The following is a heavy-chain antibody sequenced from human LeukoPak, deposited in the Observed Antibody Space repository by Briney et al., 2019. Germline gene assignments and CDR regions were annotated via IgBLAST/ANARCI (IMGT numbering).Heavy chain of an antibody. V-gene: IGHV4-31*03. CDR2: IYYSGST. CDR1: GGSISSGGYY. D-gene: IGHD3-3*01. Sequence: PSQTLSLTCTVSGGSISSGGYYWSWIRQHPGKGLEWIGYIYYSGSTYYNPSLKSRVTISVDTSKNQFSPKLSSVTAADTAVYYCARELYGGYYFDYWGQGTLVTVSS. J-gene: IGHJ4*02. CDR3: ARELYGGYYFDY.